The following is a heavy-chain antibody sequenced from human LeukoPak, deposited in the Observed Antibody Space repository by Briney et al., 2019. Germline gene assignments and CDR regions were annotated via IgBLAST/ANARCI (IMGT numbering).Heavy chain of an antibody. CDR3: ARDDSSARANY. CDR1: GFTFSNYW. J-gene: IGHJ4*02. V-gene: IGHV3-74*01. CDR2: VNDDGSTT. D-gene: IGHD3-22*01. Sequence: GGSLRLSCAASGFTFSNYWMHWVRQAPGKGLVWVPLVNDDGSTTVYADSVKGRFTISRDNAKNTLYLQMNSLRAEDTAVYYCARDDSSARANYWGQGALVTVSS.